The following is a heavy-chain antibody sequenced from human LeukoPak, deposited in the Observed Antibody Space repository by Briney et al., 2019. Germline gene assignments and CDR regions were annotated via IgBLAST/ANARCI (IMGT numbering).Heavy chain of an antibody. CDR2: INHSGST. V-gene: IGHV4-34*01. J-gene: IGHJ4*02. Sequence: SETLSLTCAVYGGFFSGYYWSWIRQPPGKGLEWIGEINHSGSTNYNPSLKSRVTISVDTSKNQFSLKLSSVTAADTAVYYCARGGHDYAKFDYWGQGTLVTVSS. CDR3: ARGGHDYAKFDY. D-gene: IGHD3-16*01. CDR1: GGFFSGYY.